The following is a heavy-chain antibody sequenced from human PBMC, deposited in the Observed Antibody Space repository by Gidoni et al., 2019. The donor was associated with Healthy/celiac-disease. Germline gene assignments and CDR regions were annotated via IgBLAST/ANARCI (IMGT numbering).Heavy chain of an antibody. Sequence: QVQLQQWGAGLLKPSATLSLTCAVYGGSFSGYYWSWIRQPPGKGLEWIGEINHSGIPNYNPSLKSRVTISVDTSKNQFSLKLSSVTAADTAVYYCARGGPNYYDSSVDYWGQGTLVTVSS. J-gene: IGHJ4*02. CDR1: GGSFSGYY. V-gene: IGHV4-34*01. D-gene: IGHD3-22*01. CDR3: ARGGPNYYDSSVDY. CDR2: INHSGIP.